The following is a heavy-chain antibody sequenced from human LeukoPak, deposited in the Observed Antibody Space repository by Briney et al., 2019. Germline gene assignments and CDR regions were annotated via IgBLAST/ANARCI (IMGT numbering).Heavy chain of an antibody. CDR2: IYYSGYT. D-gene: IGHD3-10*01. CDR3: ARALSYGSGRRRDAFDI. Sequence: SETLSLTCTVSGGSISSYYWSWIRQPPGKGLEWIGDIYYSGYTNYNPSLKSRVTISVDTSKNQFSLKLRSVTAADTAVYYCARALSYGSGRRRDAFDIWGQGTMVTVSS. V-gene: IGHV4-59*01. CDR1: GGSISSYY. J-gene: IGHJ3*02.